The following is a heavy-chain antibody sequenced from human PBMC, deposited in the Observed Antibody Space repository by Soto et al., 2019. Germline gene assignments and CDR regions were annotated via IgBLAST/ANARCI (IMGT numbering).Heavy chain of an antibody. CDR3: ARDGLFTSPQYYYYMDV. CDR1: GFTFSSYS. D-gene: IGHD2-21*01. V-gene: IGHV3-21*01. J-gene: IGHJ6*03. CDR2: ISSSSSYI. Sequence: GGSLRLSCAASGFTFSSYSMNWVRQAPGKGLEWVSSISSSSSYIYYADSVKGRFTISRDNAKNSLYLQMNSLRAEDTAVYYCARDGLFTSPQYYYYMDVWGKGTTVTVSS.